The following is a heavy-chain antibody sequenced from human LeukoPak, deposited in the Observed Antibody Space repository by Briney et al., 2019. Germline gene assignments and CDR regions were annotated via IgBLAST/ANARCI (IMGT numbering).Heavy chain of an antibody. Sequence: ETLSLTCTVSGGSISSSSYYWGRVRQAPGKGLEWVANMKQDGRGKYYVDSVKGRFTISRDNAQNSLYLQMNSLRADDTAIYYCARSLAAGFDIWGQGTMVTVSS. J-gene: IGHJ3*02. V-gene: IGHV3-7*04. CDR1: GGSISSSSYY. CDR2: MKQDGRGK. CDR3: ARSLAAGFDI. D-gene: IGHD6-25*01.